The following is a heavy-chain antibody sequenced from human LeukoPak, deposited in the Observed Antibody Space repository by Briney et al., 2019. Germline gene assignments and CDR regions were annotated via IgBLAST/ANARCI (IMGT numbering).Heavy chain of an antibody. CDR3: ARVNGGIVATVYYYYYGMDV. J-gene: IGHJ6*02. V-gene: IGHV1-46*01. CDR2: INPSGGST. CDR1: GYTFTSYY. Sequence: ASVKVSCKASGYTFTSYYMHWVRQAPGQGLEWMGIINPSGGSTSYAQKFQGRVTMTTDTSTSTAYMELRSLRSDDTAVYYCARVNGGIVATVYYYYYGMDVWGQGTTVTVSS. D-gene: IGHD5-12*01.